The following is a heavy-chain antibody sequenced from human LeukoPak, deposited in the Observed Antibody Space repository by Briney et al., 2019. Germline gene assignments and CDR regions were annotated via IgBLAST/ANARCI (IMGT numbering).Heavy chain of an antibody. J-gene: IGHJ5*02. V-gene: IGHV5-51*01. D-gene: IGHD1-1*01. Sequence: GESLKISCKASGYSFASYWIGWVRQMPGKGLEWMGIIYPGDSDVRYSPPFQGQVTISVDKSISTAYLQWSSLKASDSAMYYCARHLGSTLDENWFDPWGQGTLVTVSS. CDR3: ARHLGSTLDENWFDP. CDR1: GYSFASYW. CDR2: IYPGDSDV.